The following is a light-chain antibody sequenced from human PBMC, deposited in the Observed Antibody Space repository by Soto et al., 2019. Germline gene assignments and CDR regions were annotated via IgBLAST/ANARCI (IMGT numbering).Light chain of an antibody. CDR2: GAS. J-gene: IGKJ1*01. V-gene: IGKV3-20*01. CDR3: QQYGSSGT. Sequence: EIVLTHSACTLSLSPGERATLSWSASQSVSNNYLAWYQQKPGQAPRLLIYGASNRATGIPDRFSGSGSGTDFTLTISRLEPEDFAVYYCQQYGSSGTFGQGTKVDIK. CDR1: QSVSNNY.